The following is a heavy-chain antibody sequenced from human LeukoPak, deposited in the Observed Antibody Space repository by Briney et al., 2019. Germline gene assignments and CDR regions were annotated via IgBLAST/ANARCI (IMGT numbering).Heavy chain of an antibody. J-gene: IGHJ6*03. CDR3: ARLPTSYYYGSGHYYMDV. D-gene: IGHD3-10*01. CDR1: GGSISSGSYY. CDR2: IYSSGST. Sequence: PSQTLSLTCTVSGGSISSGSYYWSWIRQPAGKGLEWIGRIYSSGSTNYNPSLKSRVTISLDTSKNQFSLKLSSVTAADTAVYYCARLPTSYYYGSGHYYMDVWGKGTTVTISS. V-gene: IGHV4-61*02.